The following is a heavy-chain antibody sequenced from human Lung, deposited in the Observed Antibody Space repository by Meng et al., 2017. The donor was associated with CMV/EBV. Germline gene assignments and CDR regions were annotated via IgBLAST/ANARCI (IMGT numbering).Heavy chain of an antibody. V-gene: IGHV4-34*01. CDR3: ARGFLSFVRVFDY. CDR2: INHSGST. J-gene: IGHJ4*02. CDR1: GGSFSGYY. Sequence: QVQLPQWGAGLLKPSETLSLTCAVYGGSFSGYYWSWIRQPPGKGLEWIGEINHSGSTNYNPSLKSRVTISVDTSKNQFSLKLSSVTAADTAVYYCARGFLSFVRVFDYWGQGTLVTVFS. D-gene: IGHD2/OR15-2a*01.